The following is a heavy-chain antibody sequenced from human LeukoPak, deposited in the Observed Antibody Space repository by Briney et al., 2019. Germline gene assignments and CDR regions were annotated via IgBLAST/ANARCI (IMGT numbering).Heavy chain of an antibody. D-gene: IGHD4-23*01. CDR3: ARGISATVVRVFDY. J-gene: IGHJ4*02. V-gene: IGHV1-2*02. CDR1: GYTFTGYY. CDR2: INPNSGGA. Sequence: ASVKVSCKASGYTFTGYYMHWVRQAPGQGLEWMGWINPNSGGANYAQKFQGRVTMTRDTSISTAYMELSRLRSDDTAVYYCARGISATVVRVFDYWGQGTLVTVSS.